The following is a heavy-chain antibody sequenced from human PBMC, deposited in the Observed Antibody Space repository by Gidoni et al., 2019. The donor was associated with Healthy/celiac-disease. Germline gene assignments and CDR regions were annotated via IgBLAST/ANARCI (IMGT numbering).Heavy chain of an antibody. J-gene: IGHJ3*02. CDR2: IDTSGST. Sequence: VQLQESGPGLVKPSETLSLNCTVAGGSIRSYYWSWIRQPAGKGLEWIGRIDTSGSTNYTPSLKSRVTMSVDTSKNQFSLKLSSVPAADTAVYYCARADVYWSGYVDMAFDIWGQGTLVTVSS. CDR3: ARADVYWSGYVDMAFDI. V-gene: IGHV4-4*07. D-gene: IGHD3-3*01. CDR1: GGSIRSYY.